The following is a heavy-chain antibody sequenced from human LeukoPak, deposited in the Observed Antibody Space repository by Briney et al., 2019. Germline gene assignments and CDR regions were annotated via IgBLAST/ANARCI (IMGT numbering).Heavy chain of an antibody. CDR2: IIPIFGTA. CDR1: GGTFSSYA. Sequence: SVKVSCKASGGTFSSYAISWVRQAPGQGLEWMGRIIPIFGTANYAQKFQGRVTITTDESTSTAYMELSSLRSEDTAVYYCASTMYYYDSSGYYYFDYWGQGTLDTVSS. J-gene: IGHJ4*02. CDR3: ASTMYYYDSSGYYYFDY. V-gene: IGHV1-69*05. D-gene: IGHD3-22*01.